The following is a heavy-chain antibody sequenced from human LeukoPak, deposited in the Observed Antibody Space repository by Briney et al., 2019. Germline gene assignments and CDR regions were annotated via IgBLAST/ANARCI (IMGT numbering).Heavy chain of an antibody. Sequence: SETLSLTCTVSGGSISSYYWCWIRQPAGKGLEWIGRIYTSGSTNYNPSLKSRVTMSVDTSKNQFSLKLSSVTAADTAVYYCAREGIAARPRNYYYMDVWGKGTTVTVSS. CDR1: GGSISSYY. V-gene: IGHV4-4*07. CDR3: AREGIAARPRNYYYMDV. D-gene: IGHD6-6*01. J-gene: IGHJ6*03. CDR2: IYTSGST.